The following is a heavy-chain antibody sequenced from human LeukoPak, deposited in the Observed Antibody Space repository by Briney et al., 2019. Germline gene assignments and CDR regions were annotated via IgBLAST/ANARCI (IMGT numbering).Heavy chain of an antibody. CDR2: ISYDGSNK. CDR3: AKDYGSSGYDYYFDY. Sequence: PGGSLRLSCAASGFTFSSYGMHWVRQAPGKGLEWVAVISYDGSNKYYADSVKGRFTISRDNSKNTLYLQMNSLRAEDTAVYYCAKDYGSSGYDYYFDYWGQGTLVTVSS. CDR1: GFTFSSYG. D-gene: IGHD5-12*01. J-gene: IGHJ4*02. V-gene: IGHV3-30*18.